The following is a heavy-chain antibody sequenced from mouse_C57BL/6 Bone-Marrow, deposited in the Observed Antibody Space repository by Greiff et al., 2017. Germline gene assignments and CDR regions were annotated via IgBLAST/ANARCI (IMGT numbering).Heavy chain of an antibody. CDR1: GFTFSSYA. CDR2: ISSGGDYI. CDR3: TRSLTRAY. J-gene: IGHJ3*01. D-gene: IGHD6-2*01. V-gene: IGHV5-9-1*02. Sequence: EVKLVESGEGLVKPGGSLKLSCAASGFTFSSYAMSWVRQTPEKRLEWVAYISSGGDYIYYPDNVKGRFTISRDNARNTLYLQMSSQKTEEKDMYYCTRSLTRAYWGQGTLVTVSA.